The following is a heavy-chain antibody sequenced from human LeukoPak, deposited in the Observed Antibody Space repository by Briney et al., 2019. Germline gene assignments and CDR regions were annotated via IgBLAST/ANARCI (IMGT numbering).Heavy chain of an antibody. CDR3: ARSPRYSSSFDY. V-gene: IGHV1-2*02. Sequence: ASVKVSCKASGYTFTGYYMHWVRQAPGQGLEWMGWINPNSGGTNYAQKFQGRVTMTMDTSISTAYMELSRLRSDDTAVYYCARSPRYSSSFDYWGQGTLVTVSS. CDR1: GYTFTGYY. D-gene: IGHD6-19*01. CDR2: INPNSGGT. J-gene: IGHJ4*02.